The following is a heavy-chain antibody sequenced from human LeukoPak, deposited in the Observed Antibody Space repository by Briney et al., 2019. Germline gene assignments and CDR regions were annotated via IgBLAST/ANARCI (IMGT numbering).Heavy chain of an antibody. Sequence: ASVTVSCKASGYTFTVYYMHWVRQAPGQGLEWMGWINPNSGGTNYAQKFQGRVTMTRDTSISTAYMELSRLRSDDTAVYYCARDRRQLVPSENDYWGQGTLVTVSS. CDR3: ARDRRQLVPSENDY. J-gene: IGHJ4*02. CDR1: GYTFTVYY. CDR2: INPNSGGT. V-gene: IGHV1-2*02. D-gene: IGHD6-6*01.